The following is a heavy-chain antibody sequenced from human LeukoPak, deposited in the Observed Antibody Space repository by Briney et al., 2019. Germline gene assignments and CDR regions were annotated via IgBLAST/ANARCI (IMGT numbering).Heavy chain of an antibody. J-gene: IGHJ4*02. V-gene: IGHV3-64*01. CDR2: ISSNGGST. D-gene: IGHD3-10*01. CDR1: GFTFSSYW. CDR3: ARSPMVRGVIMAFDY. Sequence: GGSLRLSCAASGFTFSSYWMSWVRQAPGKGLEYVSAISSNGGSTYYANSVKGRFTISRDNSKNTLYLQMGSLRAEDMAVYYCARSPMVRGVIMAFDYWGQGTLVTVSS.